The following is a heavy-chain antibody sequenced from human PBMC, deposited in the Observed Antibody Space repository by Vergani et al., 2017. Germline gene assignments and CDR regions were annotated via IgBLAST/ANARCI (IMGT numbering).Heavy chain of an antibody. Sequence: QVQLQESGPGLVKPSGTLSLTSAVSGGSISSSNWWSWVRQPPGKGLEWIGEIYHSGSTNYNPSLKSRVTISVDKSKNQFSLKLSSVTAADTAVYYCARDRGLYSGSYYYYYYGMDVWGQGTTVTVSS. CDR1: GGSISSSNW. CDR3: ARDRGLYSGSYYYYYYGMDV. V-gene: IGHV4-4*02. CDR2: IYHSGST. J-gene: IGHJ6*02. D-gene: IGHD1-26*01.